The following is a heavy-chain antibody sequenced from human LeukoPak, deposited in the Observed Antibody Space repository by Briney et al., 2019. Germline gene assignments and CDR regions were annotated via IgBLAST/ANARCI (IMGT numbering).Heavy chain of an antibody. CDR2: FDPEDGET. CDR1: GYTLTELS. J-gene: IGHJ5*02. Sequence: ASVKVSCKVSGYTLTELSMHWVRQAPGKGLGWMGGFDPEDGETIYAQKFQGRVTMTEDTSTDTAYMELSSVTAADTAVYYCARAHLYVAPLAGGWFDPWGQGTLVTVSS. CDR3: ARAHLYVAPLAGGWFDP. V-gene: IGHV1-24*01. D-gene: IGHD2-8*01.